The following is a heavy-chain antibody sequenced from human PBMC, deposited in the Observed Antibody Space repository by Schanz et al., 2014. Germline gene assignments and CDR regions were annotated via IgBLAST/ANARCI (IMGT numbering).Heavy chain of an antibody. D-gene: IGHD5-12*01. Sequence: QVQLVQSGAEVKKPGASVKVSCKASGYNITSNDVTWLRQAPGQGLEWMGWISPYNGNTNYAQKLQGRVSITADTSTNTAYMELSSLTSEDTAVHYCARGGGPEDVFDIWGQGTILTVSS. CDR3: ARGGGPEDVFDI. CDR2: ISPYNGNT. V-gene: IGHV1-18*01. CDR1: GYNITSND. J-gene: IGHJ3*02.